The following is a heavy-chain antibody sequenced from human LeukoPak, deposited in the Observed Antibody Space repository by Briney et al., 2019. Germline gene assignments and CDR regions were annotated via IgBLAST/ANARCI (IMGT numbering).Heavy chain of an antibody. J-gene: IGHJ3*02. Sequence: GGSLRLSCTASGFTFSNTHMHWVRQAPGQGLEWVAGISSDGIGKYYADSMKGRFTISGDNSKNTLFLQVDSLRRDDTAVYYCATEGFSSGRAGTFSIWGQGTMVTVS. CDR2: ISSDGIGK. CDR3: ATEGFSSGRAGTFSI. CDR1: GFTFSNTH. D-gene: IGHD6-19*01. V-gene: IGHV3-30*04.